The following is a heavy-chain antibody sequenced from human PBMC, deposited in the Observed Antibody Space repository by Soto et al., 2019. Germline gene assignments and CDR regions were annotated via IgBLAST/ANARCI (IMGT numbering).Heavy chain of an antibody. CDR3: ARDAGSWGY. J-gene: IGHJ4*02. CDR2: ISSSSSTT. Sequence: EVQLVESGGGLVQPGGSLRLSCAASGFTFTTYSMNWVRQAPGKGLEXXXXISSSSSTTYYADSVKGRFTISRDNVKNSLYLQMNSLRDEDTAVYYCARDAGSWGYWGQGTLVTVSS. V-gene: IGHV3-48*02. D-gene: IGHD3-10*01. CDR1: GFTFTTYS.